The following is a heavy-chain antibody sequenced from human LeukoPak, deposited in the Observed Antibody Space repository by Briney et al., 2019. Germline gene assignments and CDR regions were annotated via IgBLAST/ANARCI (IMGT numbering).Heavy chain of an antibody. CDR1: GYPISNAYY. Sequence: SETLSLTCSVSGYPISNAYYWVWIRQPPGKGLEWIGSLYHPDTTYYNPSLKSRVTMSVDTSKNQFSLKLSSVTAADTAGYYCARNYGSGSYYPIRCRFDPWGQGTLVTVSS. CDR3: ARNYGSGSYYPIRCRFDP. D-gene: IGHD3-10*01. CDR2: LYHPDTT. V-gene: IGHV4-38-2*01. J-gene: IGHJ5*02.